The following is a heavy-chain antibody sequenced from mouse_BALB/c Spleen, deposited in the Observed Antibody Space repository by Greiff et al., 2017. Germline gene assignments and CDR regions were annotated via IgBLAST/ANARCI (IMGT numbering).Heavy chain of an antibody. CDR2: IDPANGNT. CDR3: ARGEDYGSSLAWFAY. V-gene: IGHV14-3*02. CDR1: GFNIKDTY. D-gene: IGHD1-1*01. J-gene: IGHJ3*01. Sequence: VQLQQSGAELVKPGASVKLSCTASGFNIKDTYMHWVKQRPEQGLEWIGRIDPANGNTKYDPKFQGKATITADTSSNTAYLQLSSLTSEDTAVYYCARGEDYGSSLAWFAYWGQGTLVTVSA.